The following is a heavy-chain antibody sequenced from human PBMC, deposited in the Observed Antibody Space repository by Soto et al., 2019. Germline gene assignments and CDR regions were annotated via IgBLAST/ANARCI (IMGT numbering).Heavy chain of an antibody. CDR3: AREQCSPLDRYCADGDVDWVDP. D-gene: IGHD2-8*01. J-gene: IGHJ5*02. Sequence: PVGSLRLSCAASGFSFSTYAMSCVRQSPGKCLGWVSAISGSGATTFYADSMKGRFTISRDNSRDTLYLQMNSLRAEDTAVYFCAREQCSPLDRYCADGDVDWVDPWGRGTLVTVSS. CDR2: ISGSGATT. V-gene: IGHV3-23*01. CDR1: GFSFSTYA.